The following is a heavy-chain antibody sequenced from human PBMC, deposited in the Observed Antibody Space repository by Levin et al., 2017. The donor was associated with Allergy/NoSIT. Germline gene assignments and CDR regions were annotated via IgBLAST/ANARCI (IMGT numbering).Heavy chain of an antibody. CDR2: IYYSGST. D-gene: IGHD5-18*01. J-gene: IGHJ3*02. CDR3: ARDKGGLIDGYRYGIDAFAT. CDR1: GGSISSYY. Sequence: PSETLSLTCTVSGGSISSYYWSWIRQPPGKGLEWIGYIYYSGSTNYNPSLKSRVTISVDTSKNQFSLKLSPVTAADTAVYYCARDKGGLIDGYRYGIDAFATRGQGTMVTVSS. V-gene: IGHV4-59*01.